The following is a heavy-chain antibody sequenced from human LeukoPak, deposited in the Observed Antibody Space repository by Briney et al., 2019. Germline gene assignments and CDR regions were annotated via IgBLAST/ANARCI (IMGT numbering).Heavy chain of an antibody. J-gene: IGHJ3*02. Sequence: TLSLTCTVSGGSISSGSYYWSWIRQPAGKGLEWIGRIYTSGSTNYNPSLKSRVTISVDTSKNQFSLKLSSVTAADTAVYYCARDARRYYDFWSGYSPDHAFDIWGQGTMVTVSS. CDR3: ARDARRYYDFWSGYSPDHAFDI. CDR1: GGSISSGSYY. V-gene: IGHV4-61*02. D-gene: IGHD3-3*01. CDR2: IYTSGST.